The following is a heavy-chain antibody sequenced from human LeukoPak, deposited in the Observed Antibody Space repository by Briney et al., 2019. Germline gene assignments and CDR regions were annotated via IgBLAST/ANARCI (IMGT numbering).Heavy chain of an antibody. CDR3: ARDLGISGWYAPPLGYFDY. V-gene: IGHV1-2*02. J-gene: IGHJ4*02. CDR2: INPKSGGT. D-gene: IGHD6-19*01. CDR1: GYTFTGYC. Sequence: ASVKISCKASGYTFTGYCMHWVRQAPGQGLEWMGWINPKSGGTNYAQKFQGRVTMTRDTSISTTYMELSRLRSDDTAVYYCARDLGISGWYAPPLGYFDYWGQGTLVTVSS.